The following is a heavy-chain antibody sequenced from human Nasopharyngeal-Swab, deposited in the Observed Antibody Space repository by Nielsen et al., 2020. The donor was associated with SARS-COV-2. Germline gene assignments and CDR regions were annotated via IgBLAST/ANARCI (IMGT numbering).Heavy chain of an antibody. D-gene: IGHD4-23*01. V-gene: IGHV5-51*01. Sequence: GEFLKISCKGSGYNFTTYWIGWVRQMPGKGLEWMGIIYPGDSDTRYSPSFQGQVTISADKSISTAYLQWSSLKASDTAMYYCARQTIYGGNSHEAFDIWGQGTMVTVSS. CDR3: ARQTIYGGNSHEAFDI. J-gene: IGHJ3*02. CDR2: IYPGDSDT. CDR1: GYNFTTYW.